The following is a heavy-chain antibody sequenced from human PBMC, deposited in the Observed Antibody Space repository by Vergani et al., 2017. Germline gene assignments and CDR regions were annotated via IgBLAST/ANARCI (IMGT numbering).Heavy chain of an antibody. CDR3: ARGAWAHRYSIVPPNAFDI. V-gene: IGHV3-11*01. Sequence: QVPLVESGGGLVKPGGSLRLSCAASGFTFSDYYMSWIRQAPGKGLEWVSYISSSGSTIYYADSVKGRFTISRDNAKNSLYLQMTSLRAEDTAVYYCARGAWAHRYSIVPPNAFDIWGQGTMVTVSS. D-gene: IGHD3-16*02. CDR2: ISSSGSTI. J-gene: IGHJ3*02. CDR1: GFTFSDYY.